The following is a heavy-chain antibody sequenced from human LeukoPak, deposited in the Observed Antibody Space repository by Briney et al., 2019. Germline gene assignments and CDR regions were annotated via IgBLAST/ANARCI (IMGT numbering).Heavy chain of an antibody. V-gene: IGHV3-30*03. CDR1: GFTFSSYG. CDR3: ARANGQLWTTPDY. J-gene: IGHJ4*02. D-gene: IGHD5-18*01. CDR2: ISYDGSKK. Sequence: PGRSLRLSCAASGFTFSSYGMHWVRQPQGEGLEWVAVISYDGSKKSSAESVKGRFTISRDNSKNTLYLQMNRLRPEDTAVYFCARANGQLWTTPDYWGQGTLVTISS.